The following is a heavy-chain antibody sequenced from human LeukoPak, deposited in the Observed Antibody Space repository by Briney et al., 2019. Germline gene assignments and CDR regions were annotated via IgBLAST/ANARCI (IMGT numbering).Heavy chain of an antibody. CDR1: GYTFTSYG. CDR2: ISAYNGNT. V-gene: IGHV1-18*01. D-gene: IGHD3-9*01. Sequence: ASVKVSCKASGYTFTSYGISWVRQAPGQGLEWMGWISAYNGNTNYAQKLQGRVTMTTDTSTSTAYMELSSLRSEDTAVYYCASAVDKDYDYYYGMDVWGQGTTVTVSS. CDR3: ASAVDKDYDYYYGMDV. J-gene: IGHJ6*02.